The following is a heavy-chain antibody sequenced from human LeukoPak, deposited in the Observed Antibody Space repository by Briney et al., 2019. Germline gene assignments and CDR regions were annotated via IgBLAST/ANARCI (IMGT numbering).Heavy chain of an antibody. V-gene: IGHV1-18*01. CDR1: GYTFTSYG. CDR3: ARDSEFGSGTTVDY. J-gene: IGHJ4*02. D-gene: IGHD1-1*01. Sequence: RASVKVSCKAPGYTFTSYGISWVRQAPGQGLEWMGWTSAYNGNTNYAQKLQGRVTMTTDTSTSTAYMELRSLRSDDTAVYYCARDSEFGSGTTVDYWGQGTLVTVSS. CDR2: TSAYNGNT.